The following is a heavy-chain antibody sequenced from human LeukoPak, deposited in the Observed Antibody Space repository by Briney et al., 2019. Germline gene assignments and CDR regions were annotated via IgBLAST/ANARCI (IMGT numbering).Heavy chain of an antibody. CDR3: ARGPTDFDASDI. V-gene: IGHV3-7*01. J-gene: IGHJ3*02. CDR2: IKHDSSET. Sequence: TGGSLRLSCAASGFPISSYWVSWVRQLPGKGLESVAHIKHDSSETYSVDTVRGRFIISRDNAKNSLYLQMNSLRVEDTAVYHCARGPTDFDASDIWGHGTLVTVSS. CDR1: GFPISSYW.